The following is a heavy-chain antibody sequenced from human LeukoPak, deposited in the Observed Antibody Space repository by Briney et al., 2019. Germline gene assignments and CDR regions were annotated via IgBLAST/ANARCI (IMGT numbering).Heavy chain of an antibody. D-gene: IGHD1-26*01. CDR2: ISSDGSDK. CDR1: GFTFSTYG. Sequence: PGGSLRLSCAASGFTFSTYGMHWVRQAPGKGREWVAVISSDGSDKYYTDSVKGRFTISRDNSKNTLYLQMSSLRADDTALYYCAKERLGATTPNPDYWGQGTLVTVSS. V-gene: IGHV3-30*18. J-gene: IGHJ4*02. CDR3: AKERLGATTPNPDY.